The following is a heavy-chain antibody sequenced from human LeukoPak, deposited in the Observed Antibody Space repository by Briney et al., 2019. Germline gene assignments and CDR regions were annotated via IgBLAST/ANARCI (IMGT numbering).Heavy chain of an antibody. CDR2: INHSGST. D-gene: IGHD4-17*01. Sequence: SETLSLTCAVYGGSFSGYYWSWIRQPPGKGLEWIGEINHSGSTNYNPSLKSRVTISVDTSKNQFSLKLSSVTAEDTAVYYCARGRMATTNYYMDVWGKGTTVTVSS. J-gene: IGHJ6*03. CDR3: ARGRMATTNYYMDV. CDR1: GGSFSGYY. V-gene: IGHV4-34*01.